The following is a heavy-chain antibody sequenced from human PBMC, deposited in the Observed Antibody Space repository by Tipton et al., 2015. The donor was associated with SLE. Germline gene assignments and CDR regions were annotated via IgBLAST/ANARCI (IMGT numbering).Heavy chain of an antibody. CDR2: ISGDGSST. Sequence: GSLRLSCAASGFTFDEYDDYAMHWVRQTSGKGLEWVSLISGDGSSTYYADSVRGRFTISRDNSKNSLYLQMNSLRTEDTALYFCAQGGYFDWFEGYWGQGTLVTVSS. CDR3: AQGGYFDWFEGY. J-gene: IGHJ4*02. V-gene: IGHV3-43*02. CDR1: GFTFDEYDDYA. D-gene: IGHD3-9*01.